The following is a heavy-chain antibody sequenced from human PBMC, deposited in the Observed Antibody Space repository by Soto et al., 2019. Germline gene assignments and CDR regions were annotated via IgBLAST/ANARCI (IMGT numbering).Heavy chain of an antibody. D-gene: IGHD4-17*01. V-gene: IGHV3-30*04. CDR1: GFTFSHYA. J-gene: IGHJ4*02. CDR3: ATDYGRALTKGYYFDN. CDR2: ISFDGNNK. Sequence: QVQLVESGGGVVQPGKSLRLSCAASGFTFSHYAMHWVRQTPAKGLEWVTIISFDGNNKDYADSVKGRFTVSRDNSKKTLSLHMNSLRPEDTGVHYCATDYGRALTKGYYFDNWGQGTLVTVSS.